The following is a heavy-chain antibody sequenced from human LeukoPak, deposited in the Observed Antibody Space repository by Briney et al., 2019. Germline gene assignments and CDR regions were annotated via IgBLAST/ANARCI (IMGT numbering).Heavy chain of an antibody. Sequence: GGSLRLSCAASGFTFSSYEMNWVRQAPGKGLEWVSYISSSGSTIYYADSVKGRFTISRDNAKNSLYLQMNSLRAEDTAVYYCARGTSSGWPHWGQGTLVTVSS. CDR2: ISSSGSTI. D-gene: IGHD6-19*01. V-gene: IGHV3-48*03. CDR1: GFTFSSYE. J-gene: IGHJ4*02. CDR3: ARGTSSGWPH.